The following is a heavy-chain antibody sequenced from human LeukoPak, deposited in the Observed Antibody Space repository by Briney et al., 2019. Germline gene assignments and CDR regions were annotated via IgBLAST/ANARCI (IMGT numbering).Heavy chain of an antibody. J-gene: IGHJ4*02. CDR1: GWSFSGGYY. V-gene: IGHV4-34*01. D-gene: IGHD2-15*01. Sequence: SETLSLTCAVYGWSFSGGYYWSWIRQSPGKGLEWIGEINHVGHTNYNPPLKSRATISTDSSKTQFSLKLSSVTAADTAVYYCAVGCCSGGSCYNDPKDDYWGQGTLVTVSS. CDR3: AVGCCSGGSCYNDPKDDY. CDR2: INHVGHT.